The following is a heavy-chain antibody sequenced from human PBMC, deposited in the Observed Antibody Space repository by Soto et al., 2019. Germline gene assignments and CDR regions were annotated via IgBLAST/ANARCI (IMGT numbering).Heavy chain of an antibody. J-gene: IGHJ6*02. CDR1: GFTFSSYA. CDR3: ANLPVTVTTKGAPKYYYYGMDV. Sequence: EVQLLESGGGLVQPGGSLRLSCAASGFTFSSYAMSWVRQAPGKGLEWVSAISGSGGSTYYADSVKGRFTLSRDNSKNTLYLQMNNLRAEDTAVYYCANLPVTVTTKGAPKYYYYGMDVWGQGTTVTVSS. CDR2: ISGSGGST. V-gene: IGHV3-23*01. D-gene: IGHD4-4*01.